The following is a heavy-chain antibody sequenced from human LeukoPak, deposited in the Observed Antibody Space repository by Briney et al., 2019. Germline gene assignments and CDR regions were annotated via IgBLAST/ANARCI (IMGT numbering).Heavy chain of an antibody. Sequence: GGSLRLSCAASGFTFSNSWMHWVRQAPGKGLVWVSSIKSDGSITRFADSVKGRFTISRDNAKNTVYLQMNSLRAEDTAVYYCAKVGPRGSFDYWGQGTLVTVSS. CDR3: AKVGPRGSFDY. CDR1: GFTFSNSW. CDR2: IKSDGSIT. V-gene: IGHV3-74*01. J-gene: IGHJ4*02.